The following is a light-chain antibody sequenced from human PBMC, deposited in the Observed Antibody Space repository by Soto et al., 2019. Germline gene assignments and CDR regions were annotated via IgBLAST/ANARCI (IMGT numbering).Light chain of an antibody. J-gene: IGLJ1*01. Sequence: QSALTQPRSVSGSPGQSVAISCTGSSSDVGGYNSVSWYQQHPGKAPKLMIYDVSKRPSGVPDRFFGSKSGNTASLTISGRQAEDEADYYCCLYAVTFYVFGAGTKVTVL. CDR1: SSDVGGYNS. CDR3: CLYAVTFYV. V-gene: IGLV2-11*01. CDR2: DVS.